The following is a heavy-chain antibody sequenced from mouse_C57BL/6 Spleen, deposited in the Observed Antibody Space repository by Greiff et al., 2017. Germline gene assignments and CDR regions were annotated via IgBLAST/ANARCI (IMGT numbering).Heavy chain of an antibody. D-gene: IGHD2-3*01. CDR3: AIEDGPYYFDY. CDR1: GYTFTSYW. J-gene: IGHJ2*01. CDR2: IHPSDGDT. Sequence: QVQLQQPGAELVKPGASVKVSCKASGYTFTSYWMHWVKQRPGQGLEWIGRIHPSDGDTNYNQKFKGKATLTVDKSSSTAYMQLSSLTSEDSAVYYCAIEDGPYYFDYWGQGTTLTVSS. V-gene: IGHV1-74*01.